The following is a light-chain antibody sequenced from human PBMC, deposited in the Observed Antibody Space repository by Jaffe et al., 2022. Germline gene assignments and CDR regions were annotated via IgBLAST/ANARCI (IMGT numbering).Light chain of an antibody. Sequence: DIQMTQSPSSLSASVGDRVTITCQASQDISNYLNWYQQKPGKAPKLLIYDASNLETGVPSRFSGSGSGTDFTFTISSLQPEDIATYYCQQYDNLPLVYTFGQGTKLEIK. CDR3: QQYDNLPLVYT. CDR1: QDISNY. J-gene: IGKJ2*01. CDR2: DAS. V-gene: IGKV1-33*01.